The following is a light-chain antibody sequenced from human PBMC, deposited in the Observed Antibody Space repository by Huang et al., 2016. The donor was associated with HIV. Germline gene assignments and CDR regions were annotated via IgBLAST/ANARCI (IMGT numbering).Light chain of an antibody. V-gene: IGKV3-11*01. CDR2: DAS. CDR1: QGLANY. Sequence: EIVLTQSPATLSLSPGERATLSCRASQGLANYLAWYQQTPGQAPRLLIYDASNRATGIPARFSGSGSGTDFTLTISSLEPEDFAVYYCQQRGNWQLTFGGGTKVEIK. J-gene: IGKJ4*01. CDR3: QQRGNWQLT.